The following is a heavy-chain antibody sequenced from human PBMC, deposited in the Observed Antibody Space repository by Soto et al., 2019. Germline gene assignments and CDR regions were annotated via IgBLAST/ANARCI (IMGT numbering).Heavy chain of an antibody. CDR2: VFHTGTT. CDR1: GDSVSSPYY. D-gene: IGHD6-19*01. V-gene: IGHV4-4*02. J-gene: IGHJ4*02. CDR3: ARSAGWYAVHS. Sequence: QVQLQESGPGLVKPSGTLSLTCAVSGDSVSSPYYWCWVRQPPGKGLEWIGEVFHTGTTSYNPSLRSRVTISMDESINQFSLDLSSVTAADTAVYYCARSAGWYAVHSWGPGTLVLVSS.